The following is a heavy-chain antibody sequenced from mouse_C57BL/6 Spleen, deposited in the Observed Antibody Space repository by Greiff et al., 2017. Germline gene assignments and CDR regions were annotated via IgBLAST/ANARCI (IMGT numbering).Heavy chain of an antibody. CDR1: GYTFTSYW. CDR2: IDPSDSET. D-gene: IGHD4-1*01. V-gene: IGHV1-52*01. Sequence: VQLQQPGAELVRPGSSVKLSCKASGYTFTSYWMHWVKQRPIQGLEWIGNIDPSDSETHYNQKFKDKATLTVDKSSSTAYMQLSSLTSEDSAVYYCARGAELGQWFAYWGQGTLVTVSA. J-gene: IGHJ3*01. CDR3: ARGAELGQWFAY.